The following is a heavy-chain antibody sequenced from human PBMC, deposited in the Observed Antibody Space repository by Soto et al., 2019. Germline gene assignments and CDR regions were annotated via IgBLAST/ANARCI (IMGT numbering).Heavy chain of an antibody. CDR2: RSSGSGDNT. CDR1: GFSFSNHA. Sequence: EVQLLESGGGFVQPGGSLRLSCAASGFSFSNHAMSWVRKAPVKGMEWGSGRSSGSGDNTYYAASVKVRFTSSRDNSKGALYLQMNNLRAEVTALYFWPKRVTMFGVVKLSPDGDHWGQGALGTFAS. J-gene: IGHJ4*02. V-gene: IGHV3-23*01. CDR3: PKRVTMFGVVKLSPDGDH. D-gene: IGHD3-3*02.